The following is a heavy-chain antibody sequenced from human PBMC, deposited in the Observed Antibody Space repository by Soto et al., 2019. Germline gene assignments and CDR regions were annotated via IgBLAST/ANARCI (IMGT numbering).Heavy chain of an antibody. CDR1: GGSFSGYY. CDR3: ARGRSFGYYGMDV. Sequence: QVQLQQWGAGLLKPSETLSLTCAVYGGSFSGYYWSWIRQPPGKGLEWIGEINHSGSTNYNPSLKSRVTISVDTSKNQFSLKLSSVTAADTAVYYCARGRSFGYYGMDVWGQGTTVTVSS. CDR2: INHSGST. J-gene: IGHJ6*02. D-gene: IGHD3-10*01. V-gene: IGHV4-34*01.